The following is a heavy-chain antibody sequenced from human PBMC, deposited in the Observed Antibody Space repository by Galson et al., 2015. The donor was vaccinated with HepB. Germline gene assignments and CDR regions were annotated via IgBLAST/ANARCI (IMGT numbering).Heavy chain of an antibody. D-gene: IGHD3-22*01. J-gene: IGHJ4*02. Sequence: SLRLSCAASGFTFSSYAMHWVRQAPGKGLEWVAVISYDGSNKYYADSVKGRFTISRDNSKNTLYLQMNSLRAEDTAVYYCARDPSYDSSGYYELWGQGTLVTVSP. V-gene: IGHV3-30-3*01. CDR3: ARDPSYDSSGYYEL. CDR1: GFTFSSYA. CDR2: ISYDGSNK.